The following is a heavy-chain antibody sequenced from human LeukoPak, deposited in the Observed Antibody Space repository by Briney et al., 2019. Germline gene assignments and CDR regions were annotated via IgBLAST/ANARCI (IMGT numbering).Heavy chain of an antibody. Sequence: GGSLRLSCAASGFTVSSNYMSWVRQAPGKGLEWVSVIYSGGSTYYADSVKGRFTISRDNSKNTLYLQMNSLRAEDTAVYYYARVPWGGNTFDYWGQGTLVTVSS. CDR3: ARVPWGGNTFDY. J-gene: IGHJ4*02. CDR1: GFTVSSNY. D-gene: IGHD3-16*01. V-gene: IGHV3-53*01. CDR2: IYSGGST.